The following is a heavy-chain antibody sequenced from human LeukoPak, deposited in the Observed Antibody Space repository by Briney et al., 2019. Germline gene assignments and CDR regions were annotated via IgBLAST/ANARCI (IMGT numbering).Heavy chain of an antibody. D-gene: IGHD2-15*01. V-gene: IGHV3-72*01. Sequence: GGSLRLSCAASGFTFSDHYMDWDRQAPGKGLEWVGRTRNKANSYTTEYAASVKGRFTISRDDSKSSLYLQMGSLKTEDTAVYYCATSSGRPPTFDYWGQGTPVTVSS. CDR1: GFTFSDHY. CDR3: ATSSGRPPTFDY. CDR2: TRNKANSYTT. J-gene: IGHJ4*02.